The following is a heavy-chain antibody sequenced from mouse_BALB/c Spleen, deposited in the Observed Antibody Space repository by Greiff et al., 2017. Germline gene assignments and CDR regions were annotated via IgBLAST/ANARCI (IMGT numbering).Heavy chain of an antibody. Sequence: EVQLVESGGGLVKPGGSLKLSCAASGFTFSSYTMSWVRQTPEKRLEWVATISSGGSYTYYPDSVKGRFTISRDNAKNTLYLQMSSLKSEDTAMYYCTREDYGSSPFDYWGQGTTLTVSS. CDR1: GFTFSSYT. V-gene: IGHV5-6-4*01. CDR3: TREDYGSSPFDY. J-gene: IGHJ2*01. CDR2: ISSGGSYT. D-gene: IGHD1-1*01.